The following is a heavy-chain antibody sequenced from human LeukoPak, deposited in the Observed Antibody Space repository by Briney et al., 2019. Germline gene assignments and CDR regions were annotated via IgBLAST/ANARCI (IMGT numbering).Heavy chain of an antibody. CDR3: TTIAAAGHFDY. Sequence: GGSLRLSCAASGFTFSNAWMSWVRQATGKGLEWVGRIKSTSDGGTTVYAAPVKGRFTISRDDSKNTLYLQMNSLKTEDTAVYYCTTIAAAGHFDYWGQGTLVTVSS. CDR2: IKSTSDGGTT. D-gene: IGHD6-13*01. V-gene: IGHV3-15*01. CDR1: GFTFSNAW. J-gene: IGHJ4*02.